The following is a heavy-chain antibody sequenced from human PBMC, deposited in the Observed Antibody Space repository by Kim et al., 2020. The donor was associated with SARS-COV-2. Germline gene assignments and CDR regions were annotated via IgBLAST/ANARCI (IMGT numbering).Heavy chain of an antibody. D-gene: IGHD2-21*01. CDR3: AKTYCGGDCYYYVDY. V-gene: IGHV3-30*02. J-gene: IGHJ4*02. Sequence: DSVRRRFTISRDNSKNPLYLQMNSLRAEDTAVYYCAKTYCGGDCYYYVDYWGQGTLVTVSS.